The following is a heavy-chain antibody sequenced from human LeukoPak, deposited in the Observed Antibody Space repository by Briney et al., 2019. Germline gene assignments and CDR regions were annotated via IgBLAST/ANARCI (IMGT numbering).Heavy chain of an antibody. CDR3: AGRTYYFDY. CDR1: GFNFRNYG. V-gene: IGHV3-23*01. J-gene: IGHJ4*02. CDR2: VSDDGDKT. D-gene: IGHD3-16*01. Sequence: PGGSLRLSCVASGFNFRNYGMNWVRQAPGKGLEWVAAVSDDGDKTYYGDSVKGRFTVSRDNSKNTLHLQMSSLRAEDTAVYYCAGRTYYFDYWGQGTLVTVSS.